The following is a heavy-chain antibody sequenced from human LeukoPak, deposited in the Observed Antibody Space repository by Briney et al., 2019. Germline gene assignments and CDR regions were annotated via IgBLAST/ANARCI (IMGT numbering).Heavy chain of an antibody. CDR1: GFTFSSYG. Sequence: GGSLRLSCAASGFTFSSYGMHWVRQAPGKGLEWVAFIRYDGSNKYYADSVKGRFTISRDNSKNTLYLQMNSLRAEDTAVYYCAKRNSNVGGYYPFGYWGQGTLVTVSS. D-gene: IGHD3-22*01. CDR2: IRYDGSNK. V-gene: IGHV3-30*02. J-gene: IGHJ4*02. CDR3: AKRNSNVGGYYPFGY.